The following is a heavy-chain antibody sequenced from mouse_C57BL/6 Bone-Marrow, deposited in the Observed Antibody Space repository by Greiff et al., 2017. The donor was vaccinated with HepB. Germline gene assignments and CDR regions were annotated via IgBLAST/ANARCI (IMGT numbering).Heavy chain of an antibody. Sequence: VQLVESGGGLVKPGGSLKLSCAASGFTFSSYAMSWVRQTPEKRLEWVATISDGGSYTYYPDNVKGRFTISRDNAKNNLYLQMSHLKSEDTAMYYCARDPFDGYYPDYWGQGTTLTVSS. CDR1: GFTFSSYA. CDR2: ISDGGSYT. D-gene: IGHD2-3*01. CDR3: ARDPFDGYYPDY. V-gene: IGHV5-4*01. J-gene: IGHJ2*01.